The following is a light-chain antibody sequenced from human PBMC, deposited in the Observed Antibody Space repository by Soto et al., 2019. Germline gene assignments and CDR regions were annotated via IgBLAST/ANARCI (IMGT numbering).Light chain of an antibody. V-gene: IGKV1-17*01. CDR2: AAS. CDR1: QGITND. Sequence: DIQMTQSPSSLSASVGDRVTMTCRASQGITNDLGWYQQKPGKAPKRLIYAASTLQSGVPSRFSGSGSGTEFTLTISSLQPEDVATYYCLQHNTYPWTFGQGTKVDI. CDR3: LQHNTYPWT. J-gene: IGKJ1*01.